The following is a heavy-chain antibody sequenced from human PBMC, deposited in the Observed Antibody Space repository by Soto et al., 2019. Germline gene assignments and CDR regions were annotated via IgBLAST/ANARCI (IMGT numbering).Heavy chain of an antibody. CDR3: ARVGSSGWSPDY. D-gene: IGHD6-19*01. V-gene: IGHV4-59*11. CDR1: GGSISGHY. Sequence: SETLSLTCTVSGGSISGHYWTWIRKSPGKGLEWIGYIFYSGSTNYNPSLKSRVTISMDTSNNQFSLKLTSVTAADTAVYYCARVGSSGWSPDYWGQGTLVTV. CDR2: IFYSGST. J-gene: IGHJ4*02.